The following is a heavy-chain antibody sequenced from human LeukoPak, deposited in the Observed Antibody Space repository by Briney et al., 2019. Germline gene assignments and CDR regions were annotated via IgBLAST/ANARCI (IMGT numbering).Heavy chain of an antibody. D-gene: IGHD2-15*01. J-gene: IGHJ5*02. Sequence: PSETLSLTCTVSGGSISSYYWSWIRQPPGKGLEWIGYIYYSWSTNYNPSLKSRVTISVDTSKKQFSLKLSSVTAADTAVYYCARDRGFCSGGSCYRWFDPWGQGTLVTVSS. CDR3: ARDRGFCSGGSCYRWFDP. V-gene: IGHV4-59*01. CDR1: GGSISSYY. CDR2: IYYSWST.